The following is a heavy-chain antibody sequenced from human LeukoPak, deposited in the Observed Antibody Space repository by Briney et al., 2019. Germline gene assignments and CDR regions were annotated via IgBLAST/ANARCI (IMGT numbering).Heavy chain of an antibody. CDR2: IFYTGFT. CDR3: ARDAYGGNSWGWFDP. Sequence: PSETLSLTCTVSDGSISDSYWSWIRQSPGKGLEWIGYIFYTGFTHYNPSLESRVTISVDTSKKQFSLRLNSVTAADTAVYYCARDAYGGNSWGWFDPWGQGALVTVSS. V-gene: IGHV4-59*12. D-gene: IGHD4-23*01. CDR1: DGSISDSY. J-gene: IGHJ5*02.